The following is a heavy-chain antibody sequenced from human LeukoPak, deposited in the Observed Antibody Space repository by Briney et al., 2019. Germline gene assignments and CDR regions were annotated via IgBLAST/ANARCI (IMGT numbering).Heavy chain of an antibody. V-gene: IGHV1-2*02. D-gene: IGHD4-23*01. CDR3: ARGPEYGGTIDY. CDR2: SDPKSGAT. CDR1: GYTFTSYY. J-gene: IGHJ4*02. Sequence: ASVKVSCKTSGYTFTSYYIHWLRQAPGQRFEWMGWSDPKSGATKYEHFQGRVTMTRDTSISTTYMDLTRLISDDTAVYYCARGPEYGGTIDYWGQGTLVTVSS.